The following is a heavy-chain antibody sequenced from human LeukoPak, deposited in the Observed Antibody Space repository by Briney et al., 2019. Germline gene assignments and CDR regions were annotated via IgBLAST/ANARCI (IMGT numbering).Heavy chain of an antibody. CDR3: ASGPSPNYDFWSGYYAHYDYYMHV. J-gene: IGHJ6*03. CDR1: GGSFSGYY. Sequence: TSETLSLTCAVYGGSFSGYYWSWIRQTPRKGLEWIGEVNHSGSTNYNPSLKSRVTISVDTSKNQFSLKLSSVTAADTAVYYCASGPSPNYDFWSGYYAHYDYYMHVWGKGTTVTVSS. V-gene: IGHV4-34*01. D-gene: IGHD3-3*01. CDR2: VNHSGST.